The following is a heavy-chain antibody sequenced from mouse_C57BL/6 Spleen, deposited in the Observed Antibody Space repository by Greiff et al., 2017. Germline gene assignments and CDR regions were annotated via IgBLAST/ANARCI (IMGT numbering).Heavy chain of an antibody. J-gene: IGHJ2*01. CDR2: IDPSDSET. V-gene: IGHV1-52*01. CDR3: AIGTTVVAPYFDY. Sequence: VQLQQPGAELVRPGSSVKLSCKASGYTFTSYWMHWVQQRPIQGLEWIGNIDPSDSETHYNQKFKDKATLTVDKASSTAYMQLSSLTSEDSAVYDCAIGTTVVAPYFDYWGQGTTLTVSS. D-gene: IGHD1-1*01. CDR1: GYTFTSYW.